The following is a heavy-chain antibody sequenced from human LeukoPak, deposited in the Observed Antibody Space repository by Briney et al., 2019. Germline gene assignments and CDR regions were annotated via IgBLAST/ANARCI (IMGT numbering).Heavy chain of an antibody. CDR1: GFTFTNAW. Sequence: GSLRLSCAASGFTFTNAWMSWVRQAPGKGLEWVSSISSSSSYIYYADSVKGRFTISRDNAKNSLYLQMNSLRAEDTAVYYCARVLRGYDPPRYFDYWGQGTLVTVSS. J-gene: IGHJ4*02. CDR3: ARVLRGYDPPRYFDY. CDR2: ISSSSSYI. D-gene: IGHD5-12*01. V-gene: IGHV3-21*01.